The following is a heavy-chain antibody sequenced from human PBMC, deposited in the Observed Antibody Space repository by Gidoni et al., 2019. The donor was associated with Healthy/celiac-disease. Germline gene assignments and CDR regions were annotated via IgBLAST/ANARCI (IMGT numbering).Heavy chain of an antibody. Sequence: EVQLVESGGGLVQPGRSLSLSCAASGFTFDDYAIHWVRQAPGKGLEWVSGISWNSGSIGYADSVKGRFTISRDNAKNSLYLQMNSLRAEDTALYYCAKSGGELLWFGERSNYMDVWGKGTTVTVSS. J-gene: IGHJ6*03. CDR2: ISWNSGSI. V-gene: IGHV3-9*01. D-gene: IGHD3-10*01. CDR1: GFTFDDYA. CDR3: AKSGGELLWFGERSNYMDV.